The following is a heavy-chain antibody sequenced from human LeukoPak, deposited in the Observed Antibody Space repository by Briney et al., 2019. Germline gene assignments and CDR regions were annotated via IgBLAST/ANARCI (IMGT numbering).Heavy chain of an antibody. CDR2: VKYDGSTT. D-gene: IGHD3-9*01. Sequence: GGSLRLSFSASGFTFSSYWMHWGRPAPGKGLVWVSRVKYDGSTTTYADSVKGRFTISRDNAKNILYLQMNSLRVEDTAVYYCARDLDWLLFDYWGQGTLVTVSS. V-gene: IGHV3-74*01. CDR3: ARDLDWLLFDY. J-gene: IGHJ4*02. CDR1: GFTFSSYW.